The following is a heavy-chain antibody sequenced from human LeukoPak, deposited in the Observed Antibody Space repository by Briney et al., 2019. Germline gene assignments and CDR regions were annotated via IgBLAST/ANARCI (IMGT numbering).Heavy chain of an antibody. CDR2: IYHSGST. CDR1: GGSISSGGYS. CDR3: ARGGGYGGNLGLGAFDI. Sequence: SETLSLTCTVSGGSISSGGYSWSWIRQPPGKGLEWIGYIYHSGSTYYNPSLKSRVTISVDRSKNQFSLKLSSVTAADTAVYYCARGGGYGGNLGLGAFDIWGQGTMVTVSS. V-gene: IGHV4-30-2*01. J-gene: IGHJ3*02. D-gene: IGHD4-23*01.